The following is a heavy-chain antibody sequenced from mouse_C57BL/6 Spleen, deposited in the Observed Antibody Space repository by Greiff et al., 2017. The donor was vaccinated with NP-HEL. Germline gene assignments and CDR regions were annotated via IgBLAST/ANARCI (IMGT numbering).Heavy chain of an antibody. V-gene: IGHV1-69*01. J-gene: IGHJ2*01. CDR2: IDPSDSYT. CDR3: ARGNKYYFDY. CDR1: GYTFTSYW. Sequence: QVQLQQPGAELVMPGASVKLSCKASGYTFTSYWMHWVKQRPGQGLEWIGEIDPSDSYTNYNQKFKGKSTLTVDKSSSTAYMQLSSLTSEDSAVYYCARGNKYYFDYWGQGTTLTVSS. D-gene: IGHD2-10*02.